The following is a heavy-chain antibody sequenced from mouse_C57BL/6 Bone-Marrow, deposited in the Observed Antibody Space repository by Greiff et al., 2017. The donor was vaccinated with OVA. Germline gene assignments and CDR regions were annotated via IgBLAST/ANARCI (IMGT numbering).Heavy chain of an antibody. D-gene: IGHD3-2*02. V-gene: IGHV1-18*01. Sequence: EVKLVESGPELVKPGASVKIPCKASGYTFTDYNMDWVKQSHGKSLEWIGDINPNNGGTIYNQKFKGKATLTVDKSSSTAYMELRSLTSEDTAVYYCAASSGYVFAYWGQGTLVTVSA. CDR2: INPNNGGT. CDR3: AASSGYVFAY. CDR1: GYTFTDYN. J-gene: IGHJ3*01.